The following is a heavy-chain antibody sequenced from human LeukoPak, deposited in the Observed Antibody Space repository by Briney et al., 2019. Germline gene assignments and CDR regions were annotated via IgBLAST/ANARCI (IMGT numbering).Heavy chain of an antibody. D-gene: IGHD3-10*01. CDR3: ARGRGTTMVRGVITNYFDL. CDR2: IDPNSGGT. J-gene: IGHJ2*01. Sequence: AASVKVSCKASGYTFTSYGIIWVRQAPGPGLEWMGWIDPNSGGTNYAQKFLGSVTMTGDTSINTAFMELSRLRSDDTAIYYCARGRGTTMVRGVITNYFDLWGRGSLVTVSS. V-gene: IGHV1-2*02. CDR1: GYTFTSYG.